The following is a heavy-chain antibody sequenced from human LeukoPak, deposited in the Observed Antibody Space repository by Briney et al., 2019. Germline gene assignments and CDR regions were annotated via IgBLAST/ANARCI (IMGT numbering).Heavy chain of an antibody. CDR3: ARGDGYNDAEYLQH. J-gene: IGHJ1*01. CDR1: GFSFSSYG. D-gene: IGHD5-24*01. Sequence: GGPLRLTCAASGFSFSSYGMHWVRQAPCKGQEWVAVIWYDGSNKYYGDSVKGRFTISRDNSKKTLYLQMNSLRVEDTAVYYCARGDGYNDAEYLQHWGQGTLVTVS. V-gene: IGHV3-33*01. CDR2: IWYDGSNK.